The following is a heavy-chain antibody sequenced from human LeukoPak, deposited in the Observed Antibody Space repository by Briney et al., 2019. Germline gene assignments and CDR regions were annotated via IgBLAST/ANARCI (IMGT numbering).Heavy chain of an antibody. CDR1: GFTFSSYS. Sequence: TGGSLRLSCAASGFTFSSYSMNWVRQAPGKGLEWVSSISSSSSYIYYADSVKGRFTISRDNAKNSLYLRMNSLRAEDTAVYYCARVSSGDAFDIWGQGTMVTVSS. CDR3: ARVSSGDAFDI. V-gene: IGHV3-21*01. CDR2: ISSSSSYI. D-gene: IGHD2-15*01. J-gene: IGHJ3*02.